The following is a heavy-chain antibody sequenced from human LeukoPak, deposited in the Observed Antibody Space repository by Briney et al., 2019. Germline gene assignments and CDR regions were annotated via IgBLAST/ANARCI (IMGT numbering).Heavy chain of an antibody. J-gene: IGHJ4*02. V-gene: IGHV1-18*01. D-gene: IGHD1-1*01. CDR3: ARVQLERSGEPFDY. Sequence: ASVKVSCKASGYIFSSDGISWVRQAPGQGLEWMGWISSYNGNTKYAEKLQGRVTMTTDTSTSTAYMELRSLRSDDTAVYYCARVQLERSGEPFDYWGQGTLVTVSS. CDR2: ISSYNGNT. CDR1: GYIFSSDG.